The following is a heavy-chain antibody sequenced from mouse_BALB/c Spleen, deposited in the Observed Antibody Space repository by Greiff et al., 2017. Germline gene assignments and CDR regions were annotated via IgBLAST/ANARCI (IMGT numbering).Heavy chain of an antibody. CDR1: GYSFTSYW. J-gene: IGHJ4*01. V-gene: IGHV1S126*01. D-gene: IGHD2-4*01. CDR3: ARDYDKGYYAMDY. CDR2: IDPSDSET. Sequence: QVQLKESGPQLVRPGASVKISCKASGYSFTSYWMHWVKQRPGQGLEWIGMIDPSDSETRLNQKFKDKATLTVDKSSSTAYMQLSSPTSEDSAVYYCARDYDKGYYAMDYWGQGTSVTVSS.